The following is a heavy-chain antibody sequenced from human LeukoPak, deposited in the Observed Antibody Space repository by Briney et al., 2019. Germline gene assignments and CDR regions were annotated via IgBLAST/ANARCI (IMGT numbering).Heavy chain of an antibody. Sequence: PGGSLRLSSAASGFTFSNYAMSWGRQAPGKGLEWVSVMSGSGASTYYADSVKGRFTISRDNSKNTLYLQMNSLRAEDTAVYYSAKGGGSVCYPIVYWGQGTLVTVSS. D-gene: IGHD3-22*01. V-gene: IGHV3-23*01. CDR2: MSGSGAST. CDR3: AKGGGSVCYPIVY. J-gene: IGHJ4*02. CDR1: GFTFSNYA.